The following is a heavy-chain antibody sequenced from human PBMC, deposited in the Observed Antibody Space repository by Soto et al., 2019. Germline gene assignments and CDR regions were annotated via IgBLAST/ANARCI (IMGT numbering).Heavy chain of an antibody. CDR1: GFTFGDYA. V-gene: IGHV3-49*04. Sequence: PGGSLRLSCTASGFTFGDYAMSWVRQAPGKGLEWVGFIRSKAYGGTTEYAASVKGRLTISRDDSKSIAYLQTNSLKTEDTAVYYCTAGKLYPSLDFDYWGQGTLVTVSS. CDR2: IRSKAYGGTT. D-gene: IGHD2-8*01. J-gene: IGHJ4*02. CDR3: TAGKLYPSLDFDY.